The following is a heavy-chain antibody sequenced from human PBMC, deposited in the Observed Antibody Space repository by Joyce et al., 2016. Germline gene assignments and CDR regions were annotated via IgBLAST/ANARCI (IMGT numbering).Heavy chain of an antibody. D-gene: IGHD5-24*01. CDR2: IIPMLNMT. V-gene: IGHV1-69*02. J-gene: IGHJ6*02. Sequence: QVHLVQSGAEVKKSGSSVKVSCKASGGSFNKYTVSCVRQAPGQGLAWMGRIIPMLNMTNYAQEFQGRGTSTADKSTTTAYMQLTGLRSDDTAVYVCAGTFNYPHHDGMDVWGQGTTVTVSS. CDR3: AGTFNYPHHDGMDV. CDR1: GGSFNKYT.